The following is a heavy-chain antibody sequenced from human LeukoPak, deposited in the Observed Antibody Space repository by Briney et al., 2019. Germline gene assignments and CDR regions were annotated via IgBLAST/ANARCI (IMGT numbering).Heavy chain of an antibody. Sequence: QAGGSLRLSCAASGFTFSSYAMSWVRQAPGKGLEWVSAISGSGGRTYYADSVKGRFTISRDNSKNTLYLQMNSLRAEDTAVYYCAKEQAYYYDSSGYYPQKYYFDYWGQGTLVTVSS. CDR2: ISGSGGRT. J-gene: IGHJ4*02. CDR1: GFTFSSYA. D-gene: IGHD3-22*01. V-gene: IGHV3-23*01. CDR3: AKEQAYYYDSSGYYPQKYYFDY.